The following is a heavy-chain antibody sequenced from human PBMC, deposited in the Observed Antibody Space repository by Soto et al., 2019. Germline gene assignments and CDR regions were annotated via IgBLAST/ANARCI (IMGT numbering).Heavy chain of an antibody. CDR2: ISYDGSNK. CDR3: ARAHGSGVLDY. CDR1: GFTFSSYA. Sequence: PGGSLRLSCAASGFTFSSYAMHWVRQAPGKGLEWVAVISYDGSNKYYADSVKGRFTISRDSSKNTLYLQMNSLRADDTAVYYCARAHGSGVLDYWGQGTLVTVSS. D-gene: IGHD3-10*01. V-gene: IGHV3-30-3*01. J-gene: IGHJ4*02.